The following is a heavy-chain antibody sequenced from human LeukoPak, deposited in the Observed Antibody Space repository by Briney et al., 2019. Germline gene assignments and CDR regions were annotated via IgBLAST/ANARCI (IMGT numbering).Heavy chain of an antibody. CDR3: ARWILYSSGSYSDY. CDR1: GGSISSYY. D-gene: IGHD3-10*01. Sequence: SETLSLTCTVSGGSISSYYWSWFRQPPGKGLEWIGYMHYSGSTNYNPSLKSRVTISVDTSKNQISLKLSSVTAADTAGYYCARWILYSSGSYSDYWGQGTLVTVSS. V-gene: IGHV4-59*01. CDR2: MHYSGST. J-gene: IGHJ4*02.